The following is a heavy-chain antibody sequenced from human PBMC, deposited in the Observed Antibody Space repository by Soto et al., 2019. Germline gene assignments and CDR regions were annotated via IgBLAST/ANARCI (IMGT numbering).Heavy chain of an antibody. J-gene: IGHJ3*02. V-gene: IGHV3-23*01. CDR2: ISGSGGST. Sequence: GGSLRLSCAASGFTFSSYAMSWVRQAPGKGLEWVSAISGSGGSTYYADSVKGRFTISRDNSKNTLYLQMNSLRAEDTAVYYCANQYYDFWSGYYILLGSDPRQDAFDIWGQGTMVTVSS. CDR3: ANQYYDFWSGYYILLGSDPRQDAFDI. CDR1: GFTFSSYA. D-gene: IGHD3-3*01.